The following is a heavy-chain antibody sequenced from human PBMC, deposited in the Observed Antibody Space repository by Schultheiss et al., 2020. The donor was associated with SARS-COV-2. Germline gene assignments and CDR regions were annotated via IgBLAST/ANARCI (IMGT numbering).Heavy chain of an antibody. J-gene: IGHJ6*02. V-gene: IGHV1-2*02. CDR3: ARDQVEQWLVPETSMDV. CDR1: GYTFTGYY. Sequence: ASVKVSCKASGYTFTGYYMHWVRQAPGQGLEWMGWINPNSGGTNYAQKFQGRVTMTRDTSISTAYMELSRLRSDDTAVYYCARDQVEQWLVPETSMDVWGQGTTVTVSS. D-gene: IGHD6-19*01. CDR2: INPNSGGT.